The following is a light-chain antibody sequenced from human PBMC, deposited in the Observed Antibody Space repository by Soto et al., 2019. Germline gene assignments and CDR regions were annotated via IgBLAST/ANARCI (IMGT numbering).Light chain of an antibody. Sequence: QLVLTQPPSASGTPGQIVAISCSGSSSNIGSNTVTWYQQLPGTAPKLLLYSTSQRSSGVPGRFSGSKSGASASLSISGLQSEDEADYYCAAWDDRLDVYVFGTGTKLTVL. CDR3: AAWDDRLDVYV. CDR1: SSNIGSNT. J-gene: IGLJ1*01. V-gene: IGLV1-44*01. CDR2: STS.